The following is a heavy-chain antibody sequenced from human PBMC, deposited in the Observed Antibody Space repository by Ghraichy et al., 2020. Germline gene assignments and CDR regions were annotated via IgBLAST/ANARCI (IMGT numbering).Heavy chain of an antibody. CDR2: IKSDGSDI. Sequence: ESLNISCAASGFTFSRHWMSWVRQAPGKGLEWVASIKSDGSDIFYVDSVKGRFTISRDNAKNSVSLEMNSLRAEDTAVYYCARDPYGDYKYGGTDYWGQGTLVSVSS. D-gene: IGHD4-17*01. J-gene: IGHJ4*02. CDR3: ARDPYGDYKYGGTDY. CDR1: GFTFSRHW. V-gene: IGHV3-7*01.